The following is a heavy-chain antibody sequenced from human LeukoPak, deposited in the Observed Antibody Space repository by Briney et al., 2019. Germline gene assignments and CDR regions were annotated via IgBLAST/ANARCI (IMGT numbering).Heavy chain of an antibody. CDR1: GYTFTSYY. Sequence: GASVKVSCKASGYTFTSYYMHWVRQAPGQGLEWMGIINPSGGSTSYAQKFQGRVTMTRDTSTSTVYMELSSLRSEDTAVYYCARSVEMATINYYYYYGMDVWGQGTTVTVSS. J-gene: IGHJ6*02. V-gene: IGHV1-46*01. D-gene: IGHD5-24*01. CDR2: INPSGGST. CDR3: ARSVEMATINYYYYYGMDV.